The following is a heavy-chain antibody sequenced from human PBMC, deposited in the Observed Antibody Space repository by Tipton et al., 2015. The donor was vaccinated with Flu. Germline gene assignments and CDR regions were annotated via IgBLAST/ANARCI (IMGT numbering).Heavy chain of an antibody. Sequence: TLSLTCTVSGGSISSYYWSWIRQPAGKGLEWIGRIYINGGTKYNPSLKGRVTISLDTSKNQFSLQLSSVTAADTAVYYCARDPLDDSSGYYYDYYYGMDVWGPGTAVTVSS. CDR3: ARDPLDDSSGYYYDYYYGMDV. CDR2: IYINGGT. V-gene: IGHV4-4*07. CDR1: GGSISSYY. D-gene: IGHD3-22*01. J-gene: IGHJ6*02.